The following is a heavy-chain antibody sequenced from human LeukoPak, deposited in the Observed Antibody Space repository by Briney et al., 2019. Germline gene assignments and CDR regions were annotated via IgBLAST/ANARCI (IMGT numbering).Heavy chain of an antibody. J-gene: IGHJ3*02. CDR2: IYYSGST. Sequence: PSETLSLTCTVSGGSISSYYWSWIRQPPGKGLEWIGYIYYSGSTNYNPSLKSRVTISVDTSKNQFSLKLSSVTAADTAVYYCARYKPYSSSWANHDAFDIWGQGTMVTVSS. V-gene: IGHV4-59*01. D-gene: IGHD6-13*01. CDR3: ARYKPYSSSWANHDAFDI. CDR1: GGSISSYY.